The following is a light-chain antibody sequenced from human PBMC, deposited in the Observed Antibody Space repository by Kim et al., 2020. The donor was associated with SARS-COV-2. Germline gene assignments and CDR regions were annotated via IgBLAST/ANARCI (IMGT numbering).Light chain of an antibody. CDR2: EVS. CDR3: SSYAGSNNFVV. V-gene: IGLV2-8*01. Sequence: QSALTQPPSASGSPGQSVTISCTGTSSDIGGYNYVSWYQQHPGKVPKLMIYEVSKRPSGVPDHFSGSKSDNTASLTVSGLQAEDEADYYCSSYAGSNNFVVFGGGTQLTVL. CDR1: SSDIGGYNY. J-gene: IGLJ2*01.